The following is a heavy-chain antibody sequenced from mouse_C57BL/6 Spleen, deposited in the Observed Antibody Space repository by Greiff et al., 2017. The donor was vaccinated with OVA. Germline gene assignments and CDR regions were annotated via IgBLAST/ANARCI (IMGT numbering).Heavy chain of an antibody. CDR2: INPNNGGT. CDR1: GYTFTDYN. D-gene: IGHD2-3*01. J-gene: IGHJ2*01. Sequence: VQLQQSGPELVKPGASVKIPCKASGYTFTDYNMDWVKQSHGKSLEWIGDINPNNGGTIYNQKFKGKATLTVDKSSSTAYMELRSLTSEDTAVYYCAREDDGYPYFDYWGQGTTLTVSS. CDR3: AREDDGYPYFDY. V-gene: IGHV1-18*01.